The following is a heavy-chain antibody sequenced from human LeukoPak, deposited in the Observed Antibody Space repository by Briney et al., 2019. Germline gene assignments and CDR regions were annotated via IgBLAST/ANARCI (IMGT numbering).Heavy chain of an antibody. CDR2: IYYSGST. CDR3: AREVNYSCAPLDY. CDR1: GGSISSHY. D-gene: IGHD4-11*01. J-gene: IGHJ4*02. Sequence: SETLSLTCTVSGGSISSHYWSWIRQPPGKGLEWIGYIYYSGSTNYNPSLKSRVTISVDTSKNQFSLKLSSVTAADTAVYYCAREVNYSCAPLDYWGQGTLVTVSS. V-gene: IGHV4-59*11.